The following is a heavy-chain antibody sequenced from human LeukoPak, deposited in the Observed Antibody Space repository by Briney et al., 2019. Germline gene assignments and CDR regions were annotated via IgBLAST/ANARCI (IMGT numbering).Heavy chain of an antibody. CDR1: GGSISGGVYY. V-gene: IGHV4-31*03. D-gene: IGHD4-11*01. J-gene: IGHJ4*02. Sequence: SSETPSLTCTVSGGSISGGVYYWSWIRQHPGKGLEWIGYIYHSGISYYNPSLKSRLSISLDTSKNQFSLRLSSVTAADTAVYFCARGPVRDCSNYWGQGTLVTVSS. CDR2: IYHSGIS. CDR3: ARGPVRDCSNY.